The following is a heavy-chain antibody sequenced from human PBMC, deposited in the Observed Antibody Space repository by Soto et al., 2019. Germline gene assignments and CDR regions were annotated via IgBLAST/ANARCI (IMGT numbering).Heavy chain of an antibody. V-gene: IGHV3-74*01. Sequence: GGSLRLSCAASGFTFSSYWMHWVRQAPGKGLEWVSRINSDGSTKNYADSVKGRFTISRDNAKNPLYLQMNSLRAEDTAVYFCARVGITLVRGRVIWGQGTMVTVSS. D-gene: IGHD3-10*01. J-gene: IGHJ3*02. CDR3: ARVGITLVRGRVI. CDR2: INSDGSTK. CDR1: GFTFSSYW.